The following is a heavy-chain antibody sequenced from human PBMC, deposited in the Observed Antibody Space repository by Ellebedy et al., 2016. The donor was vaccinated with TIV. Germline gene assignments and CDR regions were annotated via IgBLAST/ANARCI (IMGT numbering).Heavy chain of an antibody. CDR1: GYTFTRYG. CDR3: ARFPGPLRRNYYYYMDV. V-gene: IGHV1-18*01. Sequence: ASVKVSCXVSGYTFTRYGMSWVRQAPGQGLEWMGWIAVYNGHTNYAQKLQGRVTMTTDTSTSTAYMELRSLRSDDTAVYYCARFPGPLRRNYYYYMDVWGKGTTVTVSS. J-gene: IGHJ6*03. D-gene: IGHD4-17*01. CDR2: IAVYNGHT.